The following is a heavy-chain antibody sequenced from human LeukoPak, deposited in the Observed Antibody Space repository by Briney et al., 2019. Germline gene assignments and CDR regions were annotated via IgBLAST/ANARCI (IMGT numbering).Heavy chain of an antibody. J-gene: IGHJ4*02. Sequence: GSSVKVSCKTSGGTFTSYAINWVRQAPGQGLEWMGGIIPRLGTTKYIQKVQGRMTITTDESTTTAYMELSSLRSEDTAVYYCAADGTGWGQGTLVTVSS. V-gene: IGHV1-69*05. CDR2: IIPRLGTT. CDR1: GGTFTSYA. CDR3: AADGTG.